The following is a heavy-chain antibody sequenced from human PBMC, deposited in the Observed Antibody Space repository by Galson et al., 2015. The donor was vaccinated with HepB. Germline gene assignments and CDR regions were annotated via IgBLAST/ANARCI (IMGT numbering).Heavy chain of an antibody. CDR1: GFTFSSYT. CDR2: ISSSSSYI. D-gene: IGHD6-13*01. J-gene: IGHJ3*02. V-gene: IGHV3-21*01. Sequence: SLRLSCAASGFTFSSYTMNWVRQTPGKGLEWVSSISSSSSYIYYADSMKGRFTISRDNAKNSLYLQMNSLRAEDTAVYYCARGYSSAFDIWGQGTMVTVSS. CDR3: ARGYSSAFDI.